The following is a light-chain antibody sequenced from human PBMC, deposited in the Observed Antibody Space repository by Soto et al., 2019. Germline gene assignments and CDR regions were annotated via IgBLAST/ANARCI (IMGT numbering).Light chain of an antibody. CDR2: GAS. CDR3: QQFVSSLSSFT. V-gene: IGKV3-20*01. CDR1: QSVSSSY. Sequence: EIVLTQSPGTLSLSPGERATLSCRASQSVSSSYLAWYQQKPGQDPRLLIYGASSRATGIPDRFSGGGSGTDFTLTISRLEPEDFAVYYCQQFVSSLSSFTFGQGTKLEI. J-gene: IGKJ2*01.